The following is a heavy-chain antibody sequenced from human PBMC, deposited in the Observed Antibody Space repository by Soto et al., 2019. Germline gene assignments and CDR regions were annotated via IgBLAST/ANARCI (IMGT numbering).Heavy chain of an antibody. Sequence: GGSLRLSCAASGFTFDDYAMHWVRQAPGKGLEWVSGISWNSGSIGYADSVKGRFTISRDNAKNSLYLQMNSLRAEDTALYYCAKDYGYSKYYFDYWGQGTLVTVSS. V-gene: IGHV3-9*01. CDR1: GFTFDDYA. CDR3: AKDYGYSKYYFDY. CDR2: ISWNSGSI. D-gene: IGHD5-18*01. J-gene: IGHJ4*02.